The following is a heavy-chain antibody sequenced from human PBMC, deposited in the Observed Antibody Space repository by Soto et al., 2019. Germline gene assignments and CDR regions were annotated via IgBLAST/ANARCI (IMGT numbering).Heavy chain of an antibody. J-gene: IGHJ4*02. CDR1: GYTFTTYD. CDR2: MNPYTGNT. Sequence: QVQLVQSGAELKEPGASVKVSCKASGYTFTTYDIYWMRQATGQGLEWMGWMNPYTGNTGYAQKFQGRVTVTRNTAISTVYMEMSGLRLDDTAVYYCARRKERSGPHYFDYWGQGSQVTVSS. CDR3: ARRKERSGPHYFDY. D-gene: IGHD6-25*01. V-gene: IGHV1-8*01.